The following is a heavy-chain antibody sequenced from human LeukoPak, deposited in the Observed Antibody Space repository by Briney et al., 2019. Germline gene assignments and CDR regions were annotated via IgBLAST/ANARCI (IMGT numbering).Heavy chain of an antibody. J-gene: IGHJ4*02. CDR1: GGSISSSSYY. CDR2: IYFSGNT. Sequence: PSETLSLTCTVSGGSISSSSYYWGWIRQPPGKGLEWIGSIYFSGNTYYNPSLKSRVNISVDTSKNQFSLKLSSVTAADTAVYYCARQRYSSGWYIACWGQGTLVTVSS. V-gene: IGHV4-39*01. CDR3: ARQRYSSGWYIAC. D-gene: IGHD6-19*01.